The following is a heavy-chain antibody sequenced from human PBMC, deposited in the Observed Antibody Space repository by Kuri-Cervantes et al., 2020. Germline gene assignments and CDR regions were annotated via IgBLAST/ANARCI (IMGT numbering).Heavy chain of an antibody. CDR1: GGSISSSSYY. D-gene: IGHD2-2*01. Sequence: GSLRLSCTVSGGSISSSSYYWGWIRRPPGKGLEWIGSIYYSGSTYYNPSLKSRVTISVDTSKNQFSLKLSSVTAADTAVYYCARVPPAGMDYWGQGTLVTVSS. CDR2: IYYSGST. CDR3: ARVPPAGMDY. V-gene: IGHV4-39*07. J-gene: IGHJ4*02.